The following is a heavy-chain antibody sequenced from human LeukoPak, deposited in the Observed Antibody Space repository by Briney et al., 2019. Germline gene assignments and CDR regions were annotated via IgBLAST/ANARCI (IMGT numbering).Heavy chain of an antibody. Sequence: PSETLSLTCTVYGGSISSSSYYWGWIRQPPGKGVEWIGTIHYSGNTYYNPSLKSRVIISIDTSKNQFPLKVSSVTAADTAVYCCARLDYGDYGGFDYWGQGTLVTVSS. V-gene: IGHV4-39*01. J-gene: IGHJ4*02. CDR2: IHYSGNT. D-gene: IGHD4-17*01. CDR1: GGSISSSSYY. CDR3: ARLDYGDYGGFDY.